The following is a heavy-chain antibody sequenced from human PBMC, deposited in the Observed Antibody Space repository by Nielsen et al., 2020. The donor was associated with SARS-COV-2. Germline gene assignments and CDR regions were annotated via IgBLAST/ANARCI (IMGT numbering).Heavy chain of an antibody. J-gene: IGHJ3*02. Sequence: SETLSLTCAVYGGSFSGYYWSWIRQPPGKGLEWIGYIYYSGSTNYNPSLKSRVTISVDTSKNQFSLKLSSVTAADTAVYYCARCGLRYFDWLLFGPDAFDIWGQGTMVTVSS. CDR3: ARCGLRYFDWLLFGPDAFDI. D-gene: IGHD3-9*01. CDR1: GGSFSGYY. CDR2: IYYSGST. V-gene: IGHV4-59*01.